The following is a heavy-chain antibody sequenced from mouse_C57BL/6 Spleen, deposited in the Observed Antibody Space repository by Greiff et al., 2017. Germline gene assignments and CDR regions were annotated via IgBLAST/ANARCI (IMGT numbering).Heavy chain of an antibody. CDR3: ARKGVVASYYAMDD. CDR2: IWSGGST. CDR1: GFSLTSYG. D-gene: IGHD1-1*01. J-gene: IGHJ4*01. Sequence: VKLQESGPGLVQPSQSLSITCTVSGFSLTSYGVHWVRQSPGKGLEWLGVIWSGGSTDYNAAFISRLSISKDNSKSQVFFKMNSLQADDTAIYYCARKGVVASYYAMDDWGQGTSVTVSS. V-gene: IGHV2-2*01.